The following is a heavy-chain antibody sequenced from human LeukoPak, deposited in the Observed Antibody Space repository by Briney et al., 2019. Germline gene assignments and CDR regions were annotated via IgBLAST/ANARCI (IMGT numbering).Heavy chain of an antibody. CDR3: ARVAYYDFWSGYYPFDP. D-gene: IGHD3-3*01. Sequence: PSETLSLTCAVSGGSISSGGYSWSWIRQPPGKGLEWIGYIYHSGSTYYNPSLKSRVTISVDTSKNQFSLKLSSVTAADTAVYYCARVAYYDFWSGYYPFDPWGQGTLVTVSS. CDR1: GGSISSGGYS. CDR2: IYHSGST. V-gene: IGHV4-30-2*01. J-gene: IGHJ5*02.